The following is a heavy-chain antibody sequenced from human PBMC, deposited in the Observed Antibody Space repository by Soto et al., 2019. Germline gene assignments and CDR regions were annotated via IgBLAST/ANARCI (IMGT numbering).Heavy chain of an antibody. D-gene: IGHD1-1*01. CDR2: FLPLFGTT. V-gene: IGHV1-69*06. Sequence: QVQLVQSGAEVKKPGSSVKVSCKPSGGTFSSYAVNWVRQAPGLGLEWMGQFLPLFGTTHSAQKFQGRVTITADRSTSTAYMDLSSLRSEDTAVYYCVRGPDKCWIDYWVHGTLVTVSS. CDR1: GGTFSSYA. J-gene: IGHJ4*01. CDR3: VRGPDKCWIDY.